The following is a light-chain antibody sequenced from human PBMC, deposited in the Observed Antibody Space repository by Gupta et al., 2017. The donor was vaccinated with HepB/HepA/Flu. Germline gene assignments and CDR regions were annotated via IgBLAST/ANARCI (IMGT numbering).Light chain of an antibody. V-gene: IGLV1-44*01. CDR3: AAWDTSLNAVV. J-gene: IGLJ2*01. CDR2: YND. Sequence: HSVLTQSTSISGTPGQRVPISCSGRSSNVGSNNVNWYQQLPGTAPKLLIYYNDERPSGVPDRISGSKSGTSASLAISGLQSEDEADYYCAAWDTSLNAVVFGGGTKLTVL. CDR1: SSNVGSNN.